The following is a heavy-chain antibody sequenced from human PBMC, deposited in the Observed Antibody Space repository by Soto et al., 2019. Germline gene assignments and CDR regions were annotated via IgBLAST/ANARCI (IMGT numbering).Heavy chain of an antibody. D-gene: IGHD3-3*01. CDR3: ARGPSPFWSSYRFAYFDS. CDR1: GACINSAAYY. V-gene: IGHV4-31*01. J-gene: IGHJ4*01. Sequence: SETLSPTGTVSGACINSAAYYWSWIRQRPGEGLEWIGFISYSGNTYHSPSLKSLLVISVDTSKNQFSLELDLMTAADTAVYYYARGPSPFWSSYRFAYFDSWGHGIPVTVSS. CDR2: ISYSGNT.